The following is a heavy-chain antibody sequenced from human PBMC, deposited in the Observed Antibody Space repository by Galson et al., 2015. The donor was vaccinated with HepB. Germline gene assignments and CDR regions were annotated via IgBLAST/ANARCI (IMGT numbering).Heavy chain of an antibody. CDR1: GFTFSRYN. CDR3: ARRDAFDI. CDR2: IKSSSPYI. V-gene: IGHV3-21*01. Sequence: SLRLSCAASGFTFSRYNMNWVRQAPGKGLEWVSSIKSSSPYIYYADSVKGRFPISSDNAKNSLYLQMNSLRAEDTALYYCARRDAFDIWGQGTMVTVSS. J-gene: IGHJ3*02.